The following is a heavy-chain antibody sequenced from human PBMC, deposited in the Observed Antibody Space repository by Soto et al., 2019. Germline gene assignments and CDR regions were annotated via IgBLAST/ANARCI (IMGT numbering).Heavy chain of an antibody. D-gene: IGHD6-19*01. V-gene: IGHV3-30-3*01. Sequence: QVQLVESGGGVVQPGRSLRLSCAASGFTFSSYAMHWVRQAPGKGLEWVAVISYDGSNGYYADSVKGRFTISRDNSKNTMYLQMNSLRAEDTAVYYCARGNSGWYFFFGGQGTLVTVSS. J-gene: IGHJ4*02. CDR1: GFTFSSYA. CDR2: ISYDGSNG. CDR3: ARGNSGWYFFF.